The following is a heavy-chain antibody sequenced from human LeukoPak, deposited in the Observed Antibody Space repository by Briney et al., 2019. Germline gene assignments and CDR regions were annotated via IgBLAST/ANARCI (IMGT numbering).Heavy chain of an antibody. CDR3: ARVRNYYDSSGYYIDY. Sequence: PSETLSLTCTVSGGSISSSSYYWGWIRQPPGKGLEWIGSIYYSGSTYYNPSLKRRVTISVDTSKNQFSLKLSSVTAADTAVYYCARVRNYYDSSGYYIDYWGQGTLVTVSS. J-gene: IGHJ4*02. CDR1: GGSISSSSYY. CDR2: IYYSGST. V-gene: IGHV4-39*07. D-gene: IGHD3-22*01.